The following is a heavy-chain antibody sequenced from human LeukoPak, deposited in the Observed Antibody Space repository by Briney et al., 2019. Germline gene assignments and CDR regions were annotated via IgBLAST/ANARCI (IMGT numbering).Heavy chain of an antibody. CDR1: GGSISSYY. CDR2: IYYSGST. V-gene: IGHV4-59*01. Sequence: SETLSLTCTVSGGSISSYYWSWIRQPPGKGLEWIGYIYYSGSTKYKPSLKSRVTISVDTSKNQFSLKLSSVTAADTAVYYCARGRYLDAFDIWGQGTMVTVSS. J-gene: IGHJ3*02. D-gene: IGHD3-9*01. CDR3: ARGRYLDAFDI.